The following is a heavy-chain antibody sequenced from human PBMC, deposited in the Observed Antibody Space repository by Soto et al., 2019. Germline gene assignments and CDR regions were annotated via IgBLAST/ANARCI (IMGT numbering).Heavy chain of an antibody. CDR2: ISGSGGTP. Sequence: QLGGSLRLSCAASGFTFSSYAMSWVRQAPGKGLEWVSAISGSGGTPYYADSVKGRFTISRENSNNTLYLQMNSLRAEDTAVYYCAKSGRSRYSSYYFDYWGQGTLVTVSS. J-gene: IGHJ4*02. CDR1: GFTFSSYA. D-gene: IGHD5-18*01. CDR3: AKSGRSRYSSYYFDY. V-gene: IGHV3-23*01.